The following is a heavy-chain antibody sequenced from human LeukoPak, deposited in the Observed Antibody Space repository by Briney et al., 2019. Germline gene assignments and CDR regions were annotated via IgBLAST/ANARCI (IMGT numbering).Heavy chain of an antibody. D-gene: IGHD6-13*01. CDR3: ARGGSSWLTDNWFDP. CDR1: GFAFSSYG. CDR2: IWYDGSNQ. V-gene: IGHV3-33*01. J-gene: IGHJ5*02. Sequence: GGSLKFSCAASGFAFSSYGMHWVRQAPVKGLEWVAVIWYDGSNQYYADSVKGRFTISRDNSKNTLSLQMNSLRAEDTAVYYCARGGSSWLTDNWFDPWGQGTLVTVSS.